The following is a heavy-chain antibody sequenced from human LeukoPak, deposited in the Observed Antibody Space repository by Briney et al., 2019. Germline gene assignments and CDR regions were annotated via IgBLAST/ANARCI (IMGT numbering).Heavy chain of an antibody. J-gene: IGHJ5*02. CDR3: ARDQPGTYTLSST. V-gene: IGHV3-30*04. CDR2: ISYDGSIK. D-gene: IGHD6-19*01. Sequence: GGSLGLSCAASEFTFSNFAMHWVRQAPGKGLEWVAVISYDGSIKYYADSVKGRFTISRDNSKNTLYLQMNSLRAEDTAVYYCARDQPGTYTLSSTWGQGTLVTVSS. CDR1: EFTFSNFA.